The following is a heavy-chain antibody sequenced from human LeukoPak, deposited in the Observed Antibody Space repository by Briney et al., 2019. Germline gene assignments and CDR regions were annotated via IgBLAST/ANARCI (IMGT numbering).Heavy chain of an antibody. CDR2: MNPNSGNT. D-gene: IGHD6-13*01. J-gene: IGHJ6*03. Sequence: ASVKVSCKASGYTFTSYDINWVRQATGQGLEWMGWMNPNSGNTGYAQKFQGRVTITRNTSISTAYMELSSLRSEDTAVYYCARGSGSGWLNYYYYYMDVWGKGTTVTVSS. V-gene: IGHV1-8*03. CDR3: ARGSGSGWLNYYYYYMDV. CDR1: GYTFTSYD.